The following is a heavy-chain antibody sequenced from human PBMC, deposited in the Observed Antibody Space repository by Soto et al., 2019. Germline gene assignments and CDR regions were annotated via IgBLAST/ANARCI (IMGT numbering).Heavy chain of an antibody. CDR1: GGSISSGDYY. CDR3: ARDRGEDSRWDWFDP. D-gene: IGHD3-16*01. Sequence: PSETLSLTCTVSGGSISSGDYYWSWIRQPPGKGLEWIGYIYYSGSTYYNPSLKSRVTISVDTSKNQFSLKLSSVTAADTAVYYCARDRGEDSRWDWFDPWGQGTLVTVSS. J-gene: IGHJ5*02. CDR2: IYYSGST. V-gene: IGHV4-30-4*01.